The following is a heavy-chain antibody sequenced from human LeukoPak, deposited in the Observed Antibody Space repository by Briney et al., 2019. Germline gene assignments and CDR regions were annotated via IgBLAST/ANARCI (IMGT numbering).Heavy chain of an antibody. J-gene: IGHJ4*02. CDR2: IYYSGIT. CDR1: GGSITSNTYF. Sequence: SETLSLTCIVSGGSITSNTYFWDWIRQTPGKGLEWIGSIYYSGITYYNPSLKSRVTISVDPSKNQFSLKLSSVTAADTAVYYCARQECSGWYYTYYFDYWGQGTLVTVSS. V-gene: IGHV4-39*01. CDR3: ARQECSGWYYTYYFDY. D-gene: IGHD6-19*01.